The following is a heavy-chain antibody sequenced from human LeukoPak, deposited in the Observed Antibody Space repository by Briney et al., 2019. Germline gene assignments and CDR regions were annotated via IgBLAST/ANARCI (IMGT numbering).Heavy chain of an antibody. CDR2: SYTSGST. J-gene: IGHJ2*01. Sequence: SETLSLTCTVSGGSISSYYWSWIRQPAGKGLEWIGRSYTSGSTNYNPSLKSRVTMSVDTSKNQFSLKLSSVTAADTAVYYCARYPPYGDYWYFDLWGRGTLVTVSS. D-gene: IGHD4-17*01. CDR3: ARYPPYGDYWYFDL. V-gene: IGHV4-4*07. CDR1: GGSISSYY.